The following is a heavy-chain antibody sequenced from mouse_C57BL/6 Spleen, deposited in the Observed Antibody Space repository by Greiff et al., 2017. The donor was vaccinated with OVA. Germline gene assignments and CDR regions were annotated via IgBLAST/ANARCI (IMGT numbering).Heavy chain of an antibody. CDR2: IYPRSGNT. D-gene: IGHD2-4*01. CDR1: GYTFTSYG. J-gene: IGHJ2*01. Sequence: QVQLQQSGAELARPGASVKLSCKASGYTFTSYGISWVKQRTGQGLEWIGEIYPRSGNTYYNEKFKGKATMTADKSSSTAYMELRSLTSDDSAVYFCASLPFSYDYDGYYFDYWGQGTTLTVSS. V-gene: IGHV1-81*01. CDR3: ASLPFSYDYDGYYFDY.